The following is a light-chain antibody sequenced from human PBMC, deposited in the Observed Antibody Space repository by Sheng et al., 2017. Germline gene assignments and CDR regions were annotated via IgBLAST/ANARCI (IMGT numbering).Light chain of an antibody. V-gene: IGKV3-20*01. J-gene: IGKJ2*01. Sequence: IVLTQSPGTLYLSPGDSVTLSCTASQAINDNYFAWYQQISGQPPRLLIYDVSKRATGTPDRFSASGSETAFTLTVTSLEPEDFVVYYCQQYDRTPYTFGQGTKLQI. CDR1: QAINDNY. CDR2: DVS. CDR3: QQYDRTPYT.